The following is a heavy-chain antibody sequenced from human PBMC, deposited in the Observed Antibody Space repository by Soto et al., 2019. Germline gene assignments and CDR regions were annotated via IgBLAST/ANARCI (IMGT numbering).Heavy chain of an antibody. J-gene: IGHJ4*02. D-gene: IGHD3-10*01. Sequence: EVQLVESGGGLVQPGGSLILSCAASGFTFSNYWMVWVRQAPRKGLVWVSRIIGDGRYTTYADSVKGRFTISRDNAKNTVYLKMNSLRVEDTAVYYCARGILGSGTANDHWGQGTLVTVSS. CDR2: IIGDGRYT. CDR3: ARGILGSGTANDH. CDR1: GFTFSNYW. V-gene: IGHV3-74*03.